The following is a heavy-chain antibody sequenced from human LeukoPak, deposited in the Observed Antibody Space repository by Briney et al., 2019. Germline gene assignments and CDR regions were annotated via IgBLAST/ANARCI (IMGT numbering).Heavy chain of an antibody. CDR2: ISGSGGST. CDR1: GFTFSSYA. D-gene: IGHD3-10*01. Sequence: GGSLRLSCAASGFTFSSYAMSWVRQAPGKGLEWVSAISGSGGSTYYADSVRGRFTISRDNSKNTLYLQMNSLRAEDTAVYYCAKPGWFGELSHFDYWGQGTLVTVSS. J-gene: IGHJ4*02. CDR3: AKPGWFGELSHFDY. V-gene: IGHV3-23*01.